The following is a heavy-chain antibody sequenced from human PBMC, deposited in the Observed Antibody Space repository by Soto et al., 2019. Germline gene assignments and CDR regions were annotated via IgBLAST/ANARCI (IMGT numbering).Heavy chain of an antibody. CDR3: ASAYKGDSSGWYFLDP. Sequence: QVHLQESGPGLVKPAGTLSLTCDVSGGSISSNKWWSWIRQPPGKGLEWIGEIYDSGTTNYNPSLKSRVTISVDKSKNQFSLKLRSVTAADTAEYYCASAYKGDSSGWYFLDPWGQGTLVTVSS. CDR2: IYDSGTT. D-gene: IGHD6-19*01. CDR1: GGSISSNKW. V-gene: IGHV4-4*02. J-gene: IGHJ5*02.